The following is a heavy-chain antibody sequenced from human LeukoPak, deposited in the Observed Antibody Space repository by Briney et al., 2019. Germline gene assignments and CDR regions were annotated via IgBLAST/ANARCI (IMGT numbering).Heavy chain of an antibody. J-gene: IGHJ4*02. CDR1: GFTFSSYA. CDR3: ARGDSAY. Sequence: GSLRLSCAASGFTFSSYAMSWVRQAPGKGLEWVSAISGSGGSTYYADSLKGRFTISRDNAKNSLYLQMNSLRPEDTAVYYCARGDSAYWGQGTLVTVSS. V-gene: IGHV3-23*01. CDR2: ISGSGGST. D-gene: IGHD2-21*01.